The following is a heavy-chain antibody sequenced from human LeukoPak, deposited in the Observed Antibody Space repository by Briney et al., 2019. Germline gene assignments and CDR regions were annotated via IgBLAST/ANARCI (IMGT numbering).Heavy chain of an antibody. Sequence: PGGSLRLSCAASGFTVSSNYMAWVRQAPGKGLEWVSVIYDGGFTDYTDSVKGRFTISRDNSKSTLYLQMNSLRAEDTAVYYCARVVLGYCSGGSCYVLIRGAFDIWGQGTMVTVSS. V-gene: IGHV3-66*01. CDR1: GFTVSSNY. CDR3: ARVVLGYCSGGSCYVLIRGAFDI. D-gene: IGHD2-15*01. J-gene: IGHJ3*02. CDR2: IYDGGFT.